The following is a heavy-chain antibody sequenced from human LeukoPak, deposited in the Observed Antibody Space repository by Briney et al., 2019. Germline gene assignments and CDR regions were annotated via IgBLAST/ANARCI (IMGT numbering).Heavy chain of an antibody. J-gene: IGHJ5*02. Sequence: PSETLSLTCAVYGGSFSGYYWSWIRQPPGKGLEWIGEINHSGSTNYNPSLKSRVTISVDTSKNQFSLKLSAVTAADTAVDYCAXXXXXXXFWSGQRWFDPWGQGTLVTVSS. CDR2: INHSGST. CDR1: GGSFSGYY. D-gene: IGHD3-3*01. CDR3: AXXXXXXXFWSGQRWFDP. V-gene: IGHV4-34*01.